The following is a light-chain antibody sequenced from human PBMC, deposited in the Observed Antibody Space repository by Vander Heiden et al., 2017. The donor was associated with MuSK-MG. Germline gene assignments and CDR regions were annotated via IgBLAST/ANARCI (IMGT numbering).Light chain of an antibody. CDR2: KVI. Sequence: QSALTQPRSVSGSPGQSVTISCTGSSIDVGDYDFVSWYQQSPGKAPKLIIYKVIERPSGVPDRFSGSKSGNTASLITSGLQTEDEAEYYGCSYAGRYTIIFGGGTNLTVL. V-gene: IGLV2-11*01. CDR3: CSYAGRYTII. J-gene: IGLJ2*01. CDR1: SIDVGDYDF.